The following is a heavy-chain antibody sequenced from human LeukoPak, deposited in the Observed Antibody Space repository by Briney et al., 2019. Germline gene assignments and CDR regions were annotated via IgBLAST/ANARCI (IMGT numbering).Heavy chain of an antibody. CDR1: GFTFSSYS. CDR3: ARGFKILGYYFDY. V-gene: IGHV3-48*04. CDR2: ISSSSTTM. J-gene: IGHJ4*02. D-gene: IGHD3-16*01. Sequence: PGGSLRLSCVASGFTFSSYSMNWVRQAPGKGLEWVSYISSSSTTMFYADSVKGRFTISRDNAKDSLYLQMNSLRAEDTAVYYCARGFKILGYYFDYWGQGTLVTVSS.